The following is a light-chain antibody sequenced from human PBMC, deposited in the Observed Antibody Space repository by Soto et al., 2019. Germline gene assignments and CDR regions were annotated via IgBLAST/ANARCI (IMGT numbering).Light chain of an antibody. Sequence: IQMTQSPSSLSASIGDRITITCRASQSISTYLNWYQQKPGKAPSLLIYGASTLQSGVPSRFSGSGSATDFTLTIRSLQPEDFATYYCQQTFITPPLTFGGGTKVEIK. V-gene: IGKV1-39*01. J-gene: IGKJ4*01. CDR3: QQTFITPPLT. CDR1: QSISTY. CDR2: GAS.